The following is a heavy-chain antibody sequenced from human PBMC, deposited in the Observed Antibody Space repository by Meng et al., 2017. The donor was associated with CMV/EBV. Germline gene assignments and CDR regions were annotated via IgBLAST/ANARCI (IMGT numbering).Heavy chain of an antibody. CDR1: GGSFSGYY. V-gene: IGHV4-34*01. Sequence: SETLSLTCAVYGGSFSGYYWSWIRQPPGKGLELIGEINHSGSTNYNPSLKSRVTISVDTSKNQFSLKLSSVTAADTAVYYCARSRRGVHYYGMDVWGQGTTVTVSS. D-gene: IGHD3-10*01. J-gene: IGHJ6*02. CDR2: INHSGST. CDR3: ARSRRGVHYYGMDV.